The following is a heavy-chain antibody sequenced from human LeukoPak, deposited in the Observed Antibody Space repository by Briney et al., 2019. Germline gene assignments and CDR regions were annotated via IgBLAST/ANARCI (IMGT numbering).Heavy chain of an antibody. Sequence: GGSLRLSCVASGVTLSDHNMDWVRQATGKGLEWVGRSRKRGNKYVTENAASVKGRFTISRDDSNNSLYLQMNSLRTEDTAVYYCAREGYNYGSDAFDIWGQGTMVTVSS. J-gene: IGHJ3*02. CDR3: AREGYNYGSDAFDI. CDR1: GVTLSDHN. V-gene: IGHV3-72*01. CDR2: SRKRGNKYVT. D-gene: IGHD5-18*01.